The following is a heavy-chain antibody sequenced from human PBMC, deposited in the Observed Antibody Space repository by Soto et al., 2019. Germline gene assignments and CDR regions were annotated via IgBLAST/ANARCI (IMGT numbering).Heavy chain of an antibody. J-gene: IGHJ6*02. V-gene: IGHV1-69*12. D-gene: IGHD4-17*01. CDR3: SRGDATKIVVTTYYGMDV. CDR1: GGTLRNYG. CDR2: IIPVFGTA. Sequence: QVQLVQSGAEVKKPGSSVRVSCKASGGTLRNYGISWVRQAPGQGLEWMGGIIPVFGTANYAQKFQGRVTXXAXXSNSTVDMDVTSMRSEETAVYYCSRGDATKIVVTTYYGMDVWGQGTTVTVSS.